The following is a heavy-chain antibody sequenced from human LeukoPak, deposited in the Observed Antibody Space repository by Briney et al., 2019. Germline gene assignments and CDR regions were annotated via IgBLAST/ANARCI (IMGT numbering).Heavy chain of an antibody. Sequence: GASVKVSCKASGYTFTSYGISWVRQAPGQGLEWMGWISAYNGNTNYAQKLQGRVTMTTDTSTSTAYMELRSLRAEDTAVYYCARDVLYYYYYMDVWGKGTTVTVSS. CDR1: GYTFTSYG. CDR2: ISAYNGNT. D-gene: IGHD2-8*02. J-gene: IGHJ6*03. V-gene: IGHV1-18*01. CDR3: ARDVLYYYYYMDV.